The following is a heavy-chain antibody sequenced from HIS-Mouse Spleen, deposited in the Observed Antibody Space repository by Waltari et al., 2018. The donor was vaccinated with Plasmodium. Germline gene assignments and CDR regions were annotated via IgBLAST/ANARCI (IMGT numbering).Heavy chain of an antibody. CDR3: AKDRRSSSWYVDY. CDR1: GFTFSRSG. V-gene: IGHV3-30*18. D-gene: IGHD6-13*01. J-gene: IGHJ4*02. CDR2: ISYYGSNK. Sequence: QVQLVESGGGVVQPGRSLRLSCAASGFTFSRSGMHWVRQAPGKGLEWVAVISYYGSNKYYADSVKGRFTISRDNSKNTLYLQMNSLRAEDTAVYYCAKDRRSSSWYVDYWGQGTLVTVSS.